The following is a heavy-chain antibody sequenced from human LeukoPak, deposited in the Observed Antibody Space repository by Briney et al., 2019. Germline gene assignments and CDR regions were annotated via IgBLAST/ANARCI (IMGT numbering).Heavy chain of an antibody. J-gene: IGHJ5*02. CDR1: GYSFTSYW. V-gene: IGHV5-51*01. CDR2: IYPGDSDT. CDR3: ARQGQSSGWYLSWFDP. D-gene: IGHD6-19*01. Sequence: GESLKISCKGSGYSFTSYWIAWVRQMPGKGLEWMGIIYPGDSDTRYSPSFQGQVTISAGKSISTAHLQWSSLKASDTAIYYCARQGQSSGWYLSWFDPWGQGTLVTVSS.